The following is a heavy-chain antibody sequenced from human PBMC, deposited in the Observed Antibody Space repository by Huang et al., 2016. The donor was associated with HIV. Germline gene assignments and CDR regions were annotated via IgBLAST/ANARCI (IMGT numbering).Heavy chain of an antibody. J-gene: IGHJ6*03. D-gene: IGHD4-17*01. CDR1: GGSLSSSSYY. CDR3: ASRTTVTTTSNYHYFYMDV. Sequence: QLQLQESGPGLVKPSETLSLTCTVSGGSLSSSSYYWGWIRQSQGKGLEWSGSIYYSGKGYYNPSLKSRVTMSVDRSANQFSLKMHSVTAADTAVYYCASRTTVTTTSNYHYFYMDVWGKGTTVIVSS. CDR2: IYYSGKG. V-gene: IGHV4-39*01.